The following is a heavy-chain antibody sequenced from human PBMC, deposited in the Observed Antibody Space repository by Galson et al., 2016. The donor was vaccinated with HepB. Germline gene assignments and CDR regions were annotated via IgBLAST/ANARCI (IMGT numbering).Heavy chain of an antibody. CDR2: ITSSNTYT. D-gene: IGHD3-10*01. CDR3: AREIGYVRFGYHYGMDV. CDR1: GFTFSSYW. J-gene: IGHJ6*02. V-gene: IGHV3-21*06. Sequence: SLRLSCAASGFTFSSYWMNWVRQAPGKGLEWVSSITSSNTYTYYADSVKGRFTISRDNAKNSLYLHMNSLRAEDTAMYYCAREIGYVRFGYHYGMDVWGQGTTVTVSS.